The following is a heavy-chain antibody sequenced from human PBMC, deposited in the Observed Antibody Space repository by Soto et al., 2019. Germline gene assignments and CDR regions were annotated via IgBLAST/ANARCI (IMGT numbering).Heavy chain of an antibody. CDR2: ISGSGGST. J-gene: IGHJ3*02. D-gene: IGHD1-26*01. CDR1: GFTFSSYA. CDR3: AKERSGSYHPHGAFDI. V-gene: IGHV3-23*01. Sequence: EVQLLESGGGLVQPGGSLRLSCAASGFTFSSYAMSWVRQAPGKGLEWVSAISGSGGSTYYADSVKGRFTISGDNSKNTLYLQMNSLRAEDTAVYYCAKERSGSYHPHGAFDIWGQGTMVTVSS.